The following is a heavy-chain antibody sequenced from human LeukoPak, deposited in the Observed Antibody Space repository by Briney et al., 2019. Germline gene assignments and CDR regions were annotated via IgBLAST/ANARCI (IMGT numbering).Heavy chain of an antibody. CDR2: ISSDSSYK. CDR3: ARESGTYIDL. Sequence: GGSLRLSCAASGFTFISYSMNWDRQAPGEGLEWVSSISSDSSYKYSADSLKGRFTISRDNARSSLYLQMNNLGAEDTAVYYCARESGTYIDLWGRGTVVTVSS. J-gene: IGHJ2*01. V-gene: IGHV3-21*01. CDR1: GFTFISYS.